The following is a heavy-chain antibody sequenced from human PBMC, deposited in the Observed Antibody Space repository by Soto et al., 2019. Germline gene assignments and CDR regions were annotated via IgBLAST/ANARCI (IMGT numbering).Heavy chain of an antibody. CDR2: ISSSSSYI. CDR3: ARVGCSSTICYNFDY. D-gene: IGHD2-2*01. CDR1: GFTFSSYS. J-gene: IGHJ4*02. V-gene: IGHV3-21*01. Sequence: EVQLVESGGGLVKPGGSMRLSCAASGFTFSSYSMNWVRQAPGKGLEWVSSISSSSSYIYYADSVKGRFTISRDNAKNSLYLQMNSLRAEDTAVYYCARVGCSSTICYNFDYWGQGTLVTVSS.